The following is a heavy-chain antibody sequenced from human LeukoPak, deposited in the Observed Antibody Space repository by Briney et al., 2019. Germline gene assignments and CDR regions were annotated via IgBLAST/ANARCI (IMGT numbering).Heavy chain of an antibody. CDR2: ISSSGST. J-gene: IGHJ3*02. CDR3: ARGPYSYDSSGAFDI. CDR1: GDSISSGDYY. D-gene: IGHD3-22*01. V-gene: IGHV4-61*02. Sequence: IPSETLSLTCTVSGDSISSGDYYWSWIRQPAGKGLEWIGRISSSGSTNYNPSLKSRVTISVDTSKNQFSLKLSSVTAADTAVYFCARGPYSYDSSGAFDIWGQGTMVTVSS.